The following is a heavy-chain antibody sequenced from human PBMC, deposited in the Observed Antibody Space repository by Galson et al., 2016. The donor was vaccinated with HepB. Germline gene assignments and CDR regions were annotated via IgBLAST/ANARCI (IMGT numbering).Heavy chain of an antibody. CDR3: AKRYCSGGSCYHVDY. J-gene: IGHJ4*02. D-gene: IGHD2-15*01. Sequence: SLRLSCAASGFTFRDFPMVWVRQAPGQGLEWVSLISGSGSSTFYADSVKGRFTISRDNSKNTLYLQMNSLRAEDTAVYYCAKRYCSGGSCYHVDYWGQGTLVTVSS. V-gene: IGHV3-23*01. CDR2: ISGSGSST. CDR1: GFTFRDFP.